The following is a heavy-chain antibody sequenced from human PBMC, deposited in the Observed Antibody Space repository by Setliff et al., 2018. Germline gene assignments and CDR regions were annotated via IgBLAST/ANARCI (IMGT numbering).Heavy chain of an antibody. CDR1: GGSISSGSYY. CDR2: PHTSGST. Sequence: SETLSLTCAVSGGSISSGSYYWSWIRQPAGKGLEWVGRPHTSGSTNYNPSLKSRVTISVDTSKNQFSLKLSSVTAADTAVYFCARDNTIVGATDYWGQGTLVTVSS. J-gene: IGHJ4*02. D-gene: IGHD1-26*01. V-gene: IGHV4-61*02. CDR3: ARDNTIVGATDY.